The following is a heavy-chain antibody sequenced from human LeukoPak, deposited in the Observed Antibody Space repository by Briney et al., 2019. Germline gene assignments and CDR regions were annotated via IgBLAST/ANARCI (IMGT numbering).Heavy chain of an antibody. V-gene: IGHV4-61*09. Sequence: KSSETLSLTCTVSGGPFSSGGYYWTWIRQPAGKGLEWIGHVYTSGSTNYNPSLKSRVTISLGTSKNQFSLKLNSVTAADTAVYYCARVYSSGSYMGFDYWGQGTLVTVSS. J-gene: IGHJ4*02. CDR1: GGPFSSGGYY. CDR3: ARVYSSGSYMGFDY. CDR2: VYTSGST. D-gene: IGHD3-22*01.